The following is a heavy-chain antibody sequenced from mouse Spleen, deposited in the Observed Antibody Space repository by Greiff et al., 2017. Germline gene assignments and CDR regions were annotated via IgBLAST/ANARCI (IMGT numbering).Heavy chain of an antibody. CDR3: ARGGVSTVYAMDY. CDR2: IYPGDGDT. Sequence: VQLQQSGAELVKPGASVKISCKASGYAFSSYWMNWVKQRPGKGLEWIGQIYPGDGDTNYNGKFKGKATLTADKSSSTAYMQLSSLTSEDSAVYFCARGGVSTVYAMDYWGQRTSVTGSP. D-gene: IGHD1-1*01. CDR1: GYAFSSYW. J-gene: IGHJ4*01. V-gene: IGHV1-80*01.